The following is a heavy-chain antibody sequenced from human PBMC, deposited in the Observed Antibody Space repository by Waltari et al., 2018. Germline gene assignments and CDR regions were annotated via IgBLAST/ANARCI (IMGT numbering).Heavy chain of an antibody. CDR3: ARHVSQNSGWYDDLQYFDF. V-gene: IGHV4-39*01. CDR1: GGAISSSGYY. Sequence: QLHLQESGPGLVKPSETLSLICSVSGGAISSSGYYWGWIRQPPGKGREWIGSINYGGTPYRNPSLSSRVTISVDTSKNQFSRKLTTVTAADTAMYYCARHVSQNSGWYDDLQYFDFWGQGSLVTVSS. CDR2: INYGGTP. D-gene: IGHD6-19*01. J-gene: IGHJ4*02.